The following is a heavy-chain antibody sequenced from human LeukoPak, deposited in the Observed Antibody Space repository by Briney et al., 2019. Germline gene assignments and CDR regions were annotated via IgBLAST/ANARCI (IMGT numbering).Heavy chain of an antibody. Sequence: ASVKVSCKASGYIFTSYGISWVRQAPGQGLEWMGWISVYNGNTNYPQRLQGRVTMTTDTSTTTAYMELRSLRSDDTAVYYCARDINGYYCDSHGHYPTDLWGQGTLVTVSS. CDR3: ARDINGYYCDSHGHYPTDL. CDR2: ISVYNGNT. D-gene: IGHD3-22*01. CDR1: GYIFTSYG. J-gene: IGHJ5*02. V-gene: IGHV1-18*01.